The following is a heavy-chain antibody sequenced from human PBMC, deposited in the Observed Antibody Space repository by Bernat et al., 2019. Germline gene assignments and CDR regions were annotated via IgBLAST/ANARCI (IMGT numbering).Heavy chain of an antibody. D-gene: IGHD2-2*01. J-gene: IGHJ6*02. CDR1: GYTFTSYG. CDR3: ARDEAVVVVPAAIQTFYYYGMDV. V-gene: IGHV1-18*01. CDR2: ISAYNCNT. Sequence: QVQLVQSGAEVKKPGASVKVSCKASGYTFTSYGISWVRQAPGQGLEWMGWISAYNCNTNYAQKLQGRVTMTTDTSTSTAYMELRSLRSDDTAVYYCARDEAVVVVPAAIQTFYYYGMDVWGQGTTVTVSS.